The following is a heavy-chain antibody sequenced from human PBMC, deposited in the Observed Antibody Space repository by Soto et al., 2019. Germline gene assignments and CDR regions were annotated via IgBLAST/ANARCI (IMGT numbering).Heavy chain of an antibody. J-gene: IGHJ6*02. V-gene: IGHV3-30-3*01. Sequence: QVPLVESGGGVVQPGRSLRLSCVASGFTFSTYAMHWVRQAPGKGLEWVAVISYDGSKKYYADSVKGRFIISRDNSKNTQYLHMNSLRAEDTAVYYCAREGSGYGMDVWGQGTTVTVSS. CDR1: GFTFSTYA. CDR2: ISYDGSKK. D-gene: IGHD3-10*01. CDR3: AREGSGYGMDV.